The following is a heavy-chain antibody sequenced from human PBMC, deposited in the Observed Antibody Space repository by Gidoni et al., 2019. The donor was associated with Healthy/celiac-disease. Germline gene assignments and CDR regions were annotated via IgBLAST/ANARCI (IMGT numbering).Heavy chain of an antibody. V-gene: IGHV1-18*01. CDR3: ARDYCSSTSCYSRWFDP. D-gene: IGHD2-2*01. CDR1: GSTFTSYG. CDR2: ISAYNGNT. Sequence: QVQLVQSGAEVKKPGASVKVSCKASGSTFTSYGISWVRQAPGQGLEWMGWISAYNGNTNYAQKLQGRVTMTTDTSTSTAYMELRSLRSDDTAVYYCARDYCSSTSCYSRWFDPWGQGTLVTVSS. J-gene: IGHJ5*02.